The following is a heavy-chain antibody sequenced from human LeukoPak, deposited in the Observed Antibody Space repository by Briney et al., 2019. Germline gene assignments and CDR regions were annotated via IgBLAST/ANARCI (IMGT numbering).Heavy chain of an antibody. CDR1: GFTFSTFD. J-gene: IGHJ6*02. CDR2: ISSGSSTI. CDR3: ARLRYYAMDV. V-gene: IGHV3-48*01. Sequence: GGSLRLSCAASGFTFSTFDMNWVRQAPGKGLEWVSYISSGSSTIYYADSVKGRFTISRDNAKNSLYLQMNSLRAEDTAVYYCARLRYYAMDVWGQGTTVIASS.